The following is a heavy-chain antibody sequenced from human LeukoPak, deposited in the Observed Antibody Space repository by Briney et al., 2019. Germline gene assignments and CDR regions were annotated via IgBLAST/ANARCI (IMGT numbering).Heavy chain of an antibody. D-gene: IGHD3-16*01. Sequence: PGGSLRLSCGASGFTFSQYGMHWVRQAPGKGLEWVAIIWSDGSHEKYADSVKGRFTISRGNTNSTLYLQMSSLRGEDTAVYYCAREGGSGAYSGNFDYWGQGTLVTVSS. J-gene: IGHJ4*02. CDR3: AREGGSGAYSGNFDY. CDR2: IWSDGSHE. V-gene: IGHV3-33*01. CDR1: GFTFSQYG.